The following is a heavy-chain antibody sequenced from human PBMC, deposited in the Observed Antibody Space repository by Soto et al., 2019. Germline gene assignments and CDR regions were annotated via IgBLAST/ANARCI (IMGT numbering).Heavy chain of an antibody. CDR3: AKVVTTARLYGMDV. V-gene: IGHV3-23*01. D-gene: IGHD4-17*01. CDR2: ISGGGVNT. Sequence: EVQLLESGGGLVQPGGSLTLSCAASEFAFSSFAMNWVRQAPGKGLEWVSAISGGGVNTYYADSVKGRCTISRDNSRNTLHLQMSGLRAEDTAIYYCAKVVTTARLYGMDVWGQGTTVTVSS. J-gene: IGHJ6*02. CDR1: EFAFSSFA.